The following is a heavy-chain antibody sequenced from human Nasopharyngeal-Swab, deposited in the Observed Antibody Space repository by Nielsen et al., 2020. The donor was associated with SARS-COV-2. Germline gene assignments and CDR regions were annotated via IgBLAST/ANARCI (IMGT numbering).Heavy chain of an antibody. CDR2: ISAYNGDT. Sequence: WVRQAPGQGLEWMGWISAYNGDTNYAQKLQGRVTMTTDTSTSTAYMELRSLRSDDTAVYYCARAMTMVVTIPAYWGQGTLVTVSS. CDR3: ARAMTMVVTIPAY. J-gene: IGHJ4*02. D-gene: IGHD4/OR15-4a*01. V-gene: IGHV1-18*01.